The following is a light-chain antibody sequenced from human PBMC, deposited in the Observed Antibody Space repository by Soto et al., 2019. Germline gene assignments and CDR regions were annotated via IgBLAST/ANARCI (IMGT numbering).Light chain of an antibody. CDR2: GIS. CDR1: QSFSTY. J-gene: IGKJ4*01. Sequence: DFQMAHSRSEVRGAGEECGSLSSPASQSFSTYLAWYQQKPGKVPKLLISGISTLQSGVPSRFSGSGYGTEFTLTISNLQPEDLATQYWQKYNTAPLTFGGGTKVDIK. CDR3: QKYNTAPLT. V-gene: IGKV1-27*01.